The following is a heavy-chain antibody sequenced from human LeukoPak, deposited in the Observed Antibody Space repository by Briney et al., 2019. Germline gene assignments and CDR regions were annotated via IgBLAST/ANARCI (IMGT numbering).Heavy chain of an antibody. J-gene: IGHJ4*02. CDR1: GFTFSSCS. CDR2: ISSSSSFI. Sequence: GGSLRLSCAASGFTFSSCSMNWVRQAPGKGLEWVSSISSSSSFIYYADSVKGRFTISRDNAKNSLYLQMNSLRAEDTAVYYCAREITYYYDSSGTPPDYWGQGTLVTVSS. CDR3: AREITYYYDSSGTPPDY. D-gene: IGHD3-22*01. V-gene: IGHV3-21*01.